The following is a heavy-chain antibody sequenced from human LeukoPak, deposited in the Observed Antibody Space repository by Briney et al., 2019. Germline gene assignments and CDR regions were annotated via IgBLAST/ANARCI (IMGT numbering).Heavy chain of an antibody. CDR3: ARDRFGELMLGDFDY. J-gene: IGHJ4*02. V-gene: IGHV4-59*12. Sequence: NSSETLSLTCTVSGGSISSYYWSWIRQPPGKGLEWIGYIYYSGSTNYNPSLKSRVTISVDTSKHQFSLKLSSVTAADTAVYYCARDRFGELMLGDFDYWGQGTLVTVSS. CDR2: IYYSGST. D-gene: IGHD3-10*01. CDR1: GGSISSYY.